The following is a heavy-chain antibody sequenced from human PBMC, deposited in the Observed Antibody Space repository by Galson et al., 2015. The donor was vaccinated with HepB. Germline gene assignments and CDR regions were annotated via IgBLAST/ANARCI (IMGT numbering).Heavy chain of an antibody. D-gene: IGHD5-18*01. CDR1: GFSLDSSGVN. V-gene: IGHV2-5*02. Sequence: PALVKPTQTLTLTCTFSGFSLDSSGVNVGWIRQSPGKALEWLALIYWDDDKRFSPSLKTRLTITKDTSKNQVVLTMANMDPIDTATYYCTYRGRRGYFYENYWGPGILVTVSS. CDR3: TYRGRRGYFYENY. CDR2: IYWDDDK. J-gene: IGHJ4*02.